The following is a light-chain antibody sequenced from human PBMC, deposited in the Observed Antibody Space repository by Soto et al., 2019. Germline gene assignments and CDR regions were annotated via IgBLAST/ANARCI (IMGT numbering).Light chain of an antibody. V-gene: IGKV1-5*01. J-gene: IGKJ2*01. CDR3: QRYNSYPYP. CDR1: RGISSW. CDR2: DAS. Sequence: SQMTQPPPTLSASLGARVTITCRAIRGISSWLAWYQQKPGKAPKLLLYDASSLESGVPSRFSGTESGTEFPSPISILQRDDVASYYCQRYNSYPYPLGQGTTLEIK.